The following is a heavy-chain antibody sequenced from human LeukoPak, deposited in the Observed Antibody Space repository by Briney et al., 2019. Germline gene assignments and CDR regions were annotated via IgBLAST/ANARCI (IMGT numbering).Heavy chain of an antibody. CDR1: GFTFSTYN. V-gene: IGHV3-21*01. CDR3: ARDESRVRSFDY. Sequence: GVSLRLSCAASGFTFSTYNMNWVRQAPGKGLEWVSWISSSTSYIYYAHSVKGRFTISRDNAKNSLYLQMNSLRAEDTAVYYCARDESRVRSFDYWGQGTLVTVSS. J-gene: IGHJ4*02. D-gene: IGHD2-8*01. CDR2: ISSSTSYI.